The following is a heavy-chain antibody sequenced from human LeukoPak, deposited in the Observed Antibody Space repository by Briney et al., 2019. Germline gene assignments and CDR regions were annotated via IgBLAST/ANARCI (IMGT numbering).Heavy chain of an antibody. V-gene: IGHV4-39*07. D-gene: IGHD5-24*01. CDR3: ARVEMATITLDY. Sequence: SETLSLTCTVSGGSISSSSYYWGWIRQPPGKGLEWIGSIYHSGSTYYNPSLKSRVTISVDTSKNQFSLKLSSVTAADTAVYYCARVEMATITLDYWGQGTLVTVSS. CDR2: IYHSGST. J-gene: IGHJ4*02. CDR1: GGSISSSSYY.